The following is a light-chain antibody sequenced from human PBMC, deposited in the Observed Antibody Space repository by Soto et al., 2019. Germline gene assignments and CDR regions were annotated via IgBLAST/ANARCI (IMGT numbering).Light chain of an antibody. CDR2: SND. V-gene: IGLV1-44*01. CDR1: SSNIGSNT. Sequence: LTQAPSASGTPGQRVTISCSGSSSNIGSNTVSWYQQVPGTAPKLLIYSNDQRPSGVPDRFSGSKSGTSASLAIGGLQSEDEADYYCAAWDGSLNGWVFGGGTKVTVL. CDR3: AAWDGSLNGWV. J-gene: IGLJ2*01.